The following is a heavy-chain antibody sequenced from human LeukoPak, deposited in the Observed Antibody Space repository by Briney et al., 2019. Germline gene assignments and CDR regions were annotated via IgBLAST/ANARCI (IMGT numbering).Heavy chain of an antibody. J-gene: IGHJ4*02. CDR2: IIPILGIA. V-gene: IGHV1-69*04. D-gene: IGHD3-22*01. CDR1: GGTFSSYT. Sequence: ASVKVSCKASGGTFSSYTISWVRQAPGQGLEWMGRIIPILGIANYAQKFQGRVTITADKSTSTAYMELSSLGSEDTAVYYCARDLGYYDSSGYHGYWGQGTLVTVSS. CDR3: ARDLGYYDSSGYHGY.